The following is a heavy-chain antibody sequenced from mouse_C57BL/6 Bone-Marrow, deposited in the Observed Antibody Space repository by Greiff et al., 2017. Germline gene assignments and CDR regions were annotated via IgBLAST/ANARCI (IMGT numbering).Heavy chain of an antibody. Sequence: EVQVVESGGDLVKPGGSLKLSCAASGFTFSSYGMSWVRQTPDKRLEWVATISSGGSYNYYPDSVKGRFTISRDNAKNTLYLQRSSLKSEDTAMYYCARNNYYGSSYPYYAMDYWGQGTSVTVSS. CDR2: ISSGGSYN. CDR3: ARNNYYGSSYPYYAMDY. D-gene: IGHD1-1*01. J-gene: IGHJ4*01. CDR1: GFTFSSYG. V-gene: IGHV5-6*01.